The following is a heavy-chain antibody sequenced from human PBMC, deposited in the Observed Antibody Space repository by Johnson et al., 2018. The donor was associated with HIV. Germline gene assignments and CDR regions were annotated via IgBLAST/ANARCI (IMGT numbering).Heavy chain of an antibody. Sequence: VQLVESGGGVVRPGGSLRLSCAASGFTFDHYVMTWVRQIPGKGLEWVCGMGWNDGTTGYADSVKGRFTISRDNAKNSLYLQINSLRAEDTALYYCTRLSSGYNRDAFNIWGQGTMVTVSS. V-gene: IGHV3-20*04. CDR2: MGWNDGTT. CDR3: TRLSSGYNRDAFNI. D-gene: IGHD5-18*01. J-gene: IGHJ3*02. CDR1: GFTFDHYV.